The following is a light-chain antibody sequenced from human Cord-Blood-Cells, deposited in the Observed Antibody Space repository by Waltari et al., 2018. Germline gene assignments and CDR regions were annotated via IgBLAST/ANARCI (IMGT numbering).Light chain of an antibody. CDR3: QQYNNWPPWT. V-gene: IGKV3-15*01. J-gene: IGKJ1*01. CDR1: QRVSSN. CDR2: GAS. Sequence: EIVMTQSPATLSVSPGERATLSCRASQRVSSNLAVYQQKPVQAPRLLIYGASTRTTGIPARFSGSGSVSEFTLTISSLQSGDFAVYYCQQYNNWPPWTFGQGTKVEIK.